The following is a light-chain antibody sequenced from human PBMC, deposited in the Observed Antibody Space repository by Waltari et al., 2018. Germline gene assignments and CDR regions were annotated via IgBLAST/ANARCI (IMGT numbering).Light chain of an antibody. CDR3: ATWDDNLNGWL. CDR1: TSNIGNNY. Sequence: QSVLTQPPSVSAAPGQQVTIPCSGSTSNIGNNYVSWYHQFPGAAPKVLIYANDKRTTGIPDRFSGSKSGTSASLAITGLQFDDEADYFCATWDDNLNGWLFGGGTRLTVL. V-gene: IGLV1-51*02. CDR2: AND. J-gene: IGLJ3*02.